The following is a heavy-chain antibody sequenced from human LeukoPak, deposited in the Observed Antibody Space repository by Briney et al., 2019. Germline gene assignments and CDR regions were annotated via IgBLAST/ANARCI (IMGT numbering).Heavy chain of an antibody. CDR3: ARGLGARYCSSTSCWGNWFDP. V-gene: IGHV1-8*01. CDR2: MNPNSGGT. J-gene: IGHJ5*02. D-gene: IGHD2-2*01. Sequence: ASVKVSCKTSGYTFTSYDINWVRQATGQGLEWMGWMNPNSGGTGYAQRFQGRVTITRNTSISTAYMELSSLRSEDTAIYYCARGLGARYCSSTSCWGNWFDPWGQGTLVTVSS. CDR1: GYTFTSYD.